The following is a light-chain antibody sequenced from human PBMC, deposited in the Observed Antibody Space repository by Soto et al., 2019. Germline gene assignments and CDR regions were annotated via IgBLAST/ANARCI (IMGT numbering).Light chain of an antibody. CDR2: STN. V-gene: IGLV8-61*01. J-gene: IGLJ3*02. Sequence: QTVATQEPSFSVSPGRTVTLTCGLSSGSVSTSYYPSWYQHTPGQAPRTLIYSTNTRSSGVPERFSGSILGNKAALTITGALADDESDYYCVLYMGSGIWGLGGGSKLTVL. CDR3: VLYMGSGIWG. CDR1: SGSVSTSYY.